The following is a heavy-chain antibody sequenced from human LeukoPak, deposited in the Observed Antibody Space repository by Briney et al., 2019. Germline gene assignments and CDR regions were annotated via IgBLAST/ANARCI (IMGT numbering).Heavy chain of an antibody. CDR1: GFTFDDYA. D-gene: IGHD3-9*01. V-gene: IGHV3-9*01. CDR3: AKGSFDWLPLGY. CDR2: ISWNSGSI. Sequence: PGGSLRLSCAASGFTFDDYAMHWVRQAPGKGLEWVSGISWNSGSIGYADSVKGRFTISRDSAKNSLYLQMNSLRAEDTALYYCAKGSFDWLPLGYWGQGTLVTVSS. J-gene: IGHJ4*02.